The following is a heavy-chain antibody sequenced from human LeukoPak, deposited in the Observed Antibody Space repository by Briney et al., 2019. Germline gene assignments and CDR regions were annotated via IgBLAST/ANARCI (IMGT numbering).Heavy chain of an antibody. J-gene: IGHJ3*02. CDR1: GFTFTSSA. CDR3: AAVLSDIVATSTECSGGSCYGIAFDI. D-gene: IGHD2-15*01. V-gene: IGHV1-58*01. CDR2: IVVGSGNT. Sequence: GASVKVSCKASGFTFTSSAVQWVRQARGQRLEWIGWIVVGSGNTNYAQKFQERVTITRDMSTSTAYMELSSLRSEDTAVYYCAAVLSDIVATSTECSGGSCYGIAFDIWGQGTMVTVSS.